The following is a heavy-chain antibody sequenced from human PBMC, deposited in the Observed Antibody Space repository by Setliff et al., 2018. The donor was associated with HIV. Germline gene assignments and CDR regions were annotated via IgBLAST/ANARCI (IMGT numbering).Heavy chain of an antibody. CDR1: GGSMSGYY. CDR3: VNPSGAMGDFDS. CDR2: IFHSGST. V-gene: IGHV4-59*08. J-gene: IGHJ4*02. Sequence: SETLSLTCTVSGGSMSGYYWSWIRQPPGKELEWIGYIFHSGSTNYNPSLESRVTISVDTSKNQFSLQLTSVTAADTAVYYCVNPSGAMGDFDSWGQGTLVTVSS. D-gene: IGHD3-16*01.